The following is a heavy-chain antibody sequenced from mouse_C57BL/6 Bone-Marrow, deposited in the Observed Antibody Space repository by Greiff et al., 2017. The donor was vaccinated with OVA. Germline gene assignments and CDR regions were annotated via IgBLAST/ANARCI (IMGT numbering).Heavy chain of an antibody. J-gene: IGHJ4*01. CDR1: GYTFTSYW. CDR2: IDPSDSYT. Sequence: VQLQQPGAELVKPGASVKLSCKASGYTFTSYWMQWVKQRPGQGLEWIGEIDPSDSYTNYNQKFKGKATLTVDTSSSTAYMQLSILTSEDSAVYYCARDYYGSSSYAMDYWGQGTSVTVSS. V-gene: IGHV1-50*01. CDR3: ARDYYGSSSYAMDY. D-gene: IGHD1-1*01.